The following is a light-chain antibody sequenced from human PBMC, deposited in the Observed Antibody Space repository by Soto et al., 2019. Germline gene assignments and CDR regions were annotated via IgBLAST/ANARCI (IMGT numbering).Light chain of an antibody. Sequence: QSVLTQPASVSGSPGQSITISCTGTSSDVGSYNLVSWYQQHPGKAPKLMIYEVSKRPSGVSNRFSGSKSGNTASLTISGLQAEDEADYYCCSYAGSSTPYYVFGTGPKLTVL. CDR3: CSYAGSSTPYYV. V-gene: IGLV2-23*02. CDR2: EVS. J-gene: IGLJ1*01. CDR1: SSDVGSYNL.